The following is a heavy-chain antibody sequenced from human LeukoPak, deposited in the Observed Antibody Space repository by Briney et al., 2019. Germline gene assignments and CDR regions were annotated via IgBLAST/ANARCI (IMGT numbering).Heavy chain of an antibody. CDR1: GGSISSSNW. CDR2: IHHSGNT. Sequence: SETLSLTCAVSGGSISSSNWWSWVRQPPGKGLEWIGEIHHSGNTNYNPSLKSRVTISIDKSKSQFSLKLSSVTAADTAIYYCAREYGSSHSFDPWGQGTLVTVSS. CDR3: AREYGSSHSFDP. V-gene: IGHV4/OR15-8*02. D-gene: IGHD6-13*01. J-gene: IGHJ5*02.